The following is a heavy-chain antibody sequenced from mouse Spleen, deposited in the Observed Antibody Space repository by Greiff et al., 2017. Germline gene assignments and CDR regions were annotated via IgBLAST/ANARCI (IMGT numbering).Heavy chain of an antibody. CDR1: GFNIKDDY. J-gene: IGHJ3*01. Sequence: VQLKQSGAELVRPGASVKLSCTASGFNIKDDYMHWVKQRPEQGLEWIGWIDPENGDTEYASKFQGKATITADTSSNTAYLQLSSLTSEDTAVYYCTHRYDGTWFAYWGQGTLVTVSA. D-gene: IGHD2-14*01. CDR3: THRYDGTWFAY. CDR2: IDPENGDT. V-gene: IGHV14-4*01.